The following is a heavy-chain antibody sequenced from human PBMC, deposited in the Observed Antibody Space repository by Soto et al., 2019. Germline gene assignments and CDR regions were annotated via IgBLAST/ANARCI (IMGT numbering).Heavy chain of an antibody. Sequence: PSETLSLTCTVSGGSISSYYWSWIRQPPGKGLEWIGYIYYSGSTNYNPSLKSRVTISVDTSRNQFSLRLSSVTAADTAVYYCARALPMVRGGFSYYFDSWGQGALVTVSS. D-gene: IGHD3-10*01. CDR3: ARALPMVRGGFSYYFDS. V-gene: IGHV4-59*01. J-gene: IGHJ4*02. CDR2: IYYSGST. CDR1: GGSISSYY.